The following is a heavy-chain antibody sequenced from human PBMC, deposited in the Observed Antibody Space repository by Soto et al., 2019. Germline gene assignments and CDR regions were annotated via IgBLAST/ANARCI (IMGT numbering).Heavy chain of an antibody. CDR1: GGSISSYY. Sequence: SETLSLTCTVSGGSISSYYWSWIRQPPGKGLEWIGYIYYSGSTNYNPSLKILVTISVDTSKNQFSLKLSSVTAADTAVYYCARDTRVAGLDYWGQGTQVTVSS. V-gene: IGHV4-59*01. CDR2: IYYSGST. J-gene: IGHJ4*02. CDR3: ARDTRVAGLDY. D-gene: IGHD6-19*01.